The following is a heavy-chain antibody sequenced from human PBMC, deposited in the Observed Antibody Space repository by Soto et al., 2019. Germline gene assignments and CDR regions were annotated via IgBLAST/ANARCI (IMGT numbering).Heavy chain of an antibody. J-gene: IGHJ6*02. D-gene: IGHD2-21*01. CDR2: IIPIFGTS. CDR1: GGTLINYA. V-gene: IGHV1-69*06. Sequence: QVQLVQSGAEVKKPGSSVKVSCTAAGGTLINYAISWVRQAPGQGLEWMGGIIPIFGTSNYAQKFQGRVTITADKSTSTAYMELSSLRSEDTAIYYCARDSVRRNKHVIAWTDYHYGFVVWGLGTTVAVSS. CDR3: ARDSVRRNKHVIAWTDYHYGFVV.